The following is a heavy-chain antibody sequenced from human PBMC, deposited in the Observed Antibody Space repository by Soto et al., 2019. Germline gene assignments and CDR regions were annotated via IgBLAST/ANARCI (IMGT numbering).Heavy chain of an antibody. CDR2: VSNRGSGT. Sequence: GSLRLSCAASGFTFSSFAMSWVRQAPGKGLEWISLVSNRGSGTYYADSVKGRFTISRDNSKNTLYLQMNSLRAEDTAVYYCAKDLYPDSRSWSIDYWGQGTLVTVSS. J-gene: IGHJ4*02. CDR3: AKDLYPDSRSWSIDY. D-gene: IGHD3-22*01. V-gene: IGHV3-23*01. CDR1: GFTFSSFA.